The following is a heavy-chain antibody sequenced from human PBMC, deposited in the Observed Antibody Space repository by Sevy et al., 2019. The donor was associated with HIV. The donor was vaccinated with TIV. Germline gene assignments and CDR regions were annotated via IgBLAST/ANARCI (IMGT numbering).Heavy chain of an antibody. D-gene: IGHD2-2*01. CDR3: AKDDCSTSCYLYTYFDY. Sequence: GGSLRLSCAASGFTFSSYGMHWVRQAPGKGLEWVAFIRYDGSNKYYADSVKGRFTISRDNSKNTLYLQMNSLRAEDTAVYYCAKDDCSTSCYLYTYFDYWGQGTLVTVSS. CDR1: GFTFSSYG. J-gene: IGHJ4*02. V-gene: IGHV3-30*02. CDR2: IRYDGSNK.